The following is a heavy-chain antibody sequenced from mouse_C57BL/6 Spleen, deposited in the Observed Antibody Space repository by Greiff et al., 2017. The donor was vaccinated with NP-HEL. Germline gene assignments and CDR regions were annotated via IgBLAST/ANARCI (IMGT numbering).Heavy chain of an antibody. D-gene: IGHD2-5*01. CDR3: ASYSKGYAMDY. Sequence: EVHLVESGGDLVKPGGSLKLSCAASGFTFSSYGMSWVRQTPDKRLEWVATISSGGSYTYYPDSVKGRFTISRDNAKNTLYLQMSSLKSEDTAMYYCASYSKGYAMDYWGQGTSVTVSS. J-gene: IGHJ4*01. V-gene: IGHV5-6*01. CDR2: ISSGGSYT. CDR1: GFTFSSYG.